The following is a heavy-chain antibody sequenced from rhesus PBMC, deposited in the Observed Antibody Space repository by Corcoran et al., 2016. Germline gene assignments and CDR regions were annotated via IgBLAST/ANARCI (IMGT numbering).Heavy chain of an antibody. CDR2: VDPVYSEI. V-gene: IGHV1-156*01. Sequence: EVQLVQSGAEVKKPGASVKVSCKVSGYNFTELSMHWVRQAPGNGLEWMGGVDPVYSEIIHAEKFQGRVTMTEDTSTDTAYMELSSLRSEDTAVYYCARVESGSYYNDWYFDLWGPGTPITISS. D-gene: IGHD3-16*01. CDR3: ARVESGSYYNDWYFDL. CDR1: GYNFTELS. J-gene: IGHJ2*01.